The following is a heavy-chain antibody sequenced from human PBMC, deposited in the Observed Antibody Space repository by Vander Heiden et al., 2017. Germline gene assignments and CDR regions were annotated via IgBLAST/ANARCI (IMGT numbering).Heavy chain of an antibody. CDR2: ISAGGT. Sequence: EVQLLESGGGLVQPGGSLRLSCAASGFTFSSDAMTWVRQAPGKGLEWVSTISAGGTYYADSVKGRFTISRDNSKNTVSLQVNGLRAEDTAIYYCAKGLTTLDYWGQGALVTVSS. J-gene: IGHJ4*02. CDR3: AKGLTTLDY. CDR1: GFTFSSDA. V-gene: IGHV3-23*01. D-gene: IGHD4-17*01.